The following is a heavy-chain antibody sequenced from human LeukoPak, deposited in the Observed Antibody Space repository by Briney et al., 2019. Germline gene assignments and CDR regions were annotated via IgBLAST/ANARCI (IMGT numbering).Heavy chain of an antibody. Sequence: GGSLRLSCAASGFTFSSYAMSWVRQAPGKGLEWVSAISGSGGSTYYADSVKGRFTISRDNAKNTLYLQMNSLRAEDTAVYYCARNLGGYSYGYLYYYYGMDVWGQGTTVTVSS. V-gene: IGHV3-23*01. J-gene: IGHJ6*02. D-gene: IGHD5-18*01. CDR1: GFTFSSYA. CDR2: ISGSGGST. CDR3: ARNLGGYSYGYLYYYYGMDV.